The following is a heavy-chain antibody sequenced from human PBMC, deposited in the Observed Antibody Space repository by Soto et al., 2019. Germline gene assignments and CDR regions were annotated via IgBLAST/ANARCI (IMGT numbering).Heavy chain of an antibody. Sequence: GSLRLSCAASGFTFSSYWMSWVRQAPGKGLEWVANIKQDGSEKYYVDSVKGRFTISRDNAKNSLYLQMNSLRAEDTAVYYCARTRYNWNDAGDAFDIWGQGTMVTVSS. D-gene: IGHD1-1*01. CDR2: IKQDGSEK. CDR3: ARTRYNWNDAGDAFDI. CDR1: GFTFSSYW. J-gene: IGHJ3*02. V-gene: IGHV3-7*01.